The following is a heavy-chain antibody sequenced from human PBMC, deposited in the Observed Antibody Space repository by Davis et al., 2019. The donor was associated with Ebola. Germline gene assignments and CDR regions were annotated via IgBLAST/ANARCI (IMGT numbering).Heavy chain of an antibody. J-gene: IGHJ4*02. V-gene: IGHV4-59*03. CDR2: IYYTGSA. Sequence: PSETLSLTCTVSGVSISRHYWSWIRQPPGKRLEWIGSIYYTGSAYYNSSLNSRVTISVDTSKNQFSLKLTSVTAADTAMYYCSDRGSSDWGQGTLVTVSS. CDR3: SDRGSSD. CDR1: GVSISRHY. D-gene: IGHD1-26*01.